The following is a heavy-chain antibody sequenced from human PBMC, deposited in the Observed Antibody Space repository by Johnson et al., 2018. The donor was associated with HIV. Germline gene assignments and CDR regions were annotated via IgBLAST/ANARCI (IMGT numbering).Heavy chain of an antibody. CDR2: IWYDGSNK. D-gene: IGHD5-18*01. V-gene: IGHV3-33*01. CDR3: TTEAGIELWLIDAFDM. Sequence: VQLVESGGGVVQPGRSLRLSCAASGFTFSSYGMHWVRQAPGKGLEWVAVIWYDGSNKYYADSVKGRFTISRDNSKNTLYLQMNSLKTEDTAIYYCTTEAGIELWLIDAFDMWGQGTMVTVSS. J-gene: IGHJ3*02. CDR1: GFTFSSYG.